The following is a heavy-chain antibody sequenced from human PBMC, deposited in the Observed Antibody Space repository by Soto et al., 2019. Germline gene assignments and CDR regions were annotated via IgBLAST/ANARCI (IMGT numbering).Heavy chain of an antibody. V-gene: IGHV1-18*01. D-gene: IGHD1-26*01. CDR3: ARALYRRGTYYDFDN. Sequence: QVPLVQSGPEVKKPGASVTVSCKTSGYTPTNYDIGWVRQAPGQGLEWMGWISAYNGNRNSAQKLQGRLTMITDTSTKTAYMELRSLRSDDTAVYFCARALYRRGTYYDFDNWGQGTLVTVSS. J-gene: IGHJ4*02. CDR1: GYTPTNYD. CDR2: ISAYNGNR.